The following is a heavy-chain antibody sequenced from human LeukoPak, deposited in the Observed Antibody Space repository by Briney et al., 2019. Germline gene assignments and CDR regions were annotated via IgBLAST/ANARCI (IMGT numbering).Heavy chain of an antibody. CDR2: IYSGGAT. D-gene: IGHD1-26*01. J-gene: IGHJ5*02. CDR1: GFIVSSNY. V-gene: IGHV3-53*01. Sequence: TGGSLRLSCAASGFIVSSNYMSWVRQAPGKGLEGVSVIYSGGATYYADSVKGRFTISRDNSKNMLYLQMNSLRAEDTAVYYCARGPIVGPTKGFDPWGQGTLVTVSS. CDR3: ARGPIVGPTKGFDP.